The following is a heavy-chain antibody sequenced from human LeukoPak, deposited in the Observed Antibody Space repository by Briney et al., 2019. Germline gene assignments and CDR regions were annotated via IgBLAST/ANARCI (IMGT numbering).Heavy chain of an antibody. CDR2: IIPIFGTA. CDR1: GGTFSSYA. D-gene: IGHD2-15*01. CDR3: ARGENRGYCSGGSCYLNWFDP. Sequence: GASVKVSCKASGGTFSSYAISWVRQAPGQGHEWMGRIIPIFGTANYAQKFQGRVTITTDESTSTAYMELSSLRSEDTAVYYCARGENRGYCSGGSCYLNWFDPWGQGTLVTVSS. V-gene: IGHV1-69*05. J-gene: IGHJ5*02.